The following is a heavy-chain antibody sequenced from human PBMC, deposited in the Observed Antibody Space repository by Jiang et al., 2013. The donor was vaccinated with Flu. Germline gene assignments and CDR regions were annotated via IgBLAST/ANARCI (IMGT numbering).Heavy chain of an antibody. CDR2: ISAYNGNT. CDR1: GYTFTSYG. Sequence: KASGYTFTSYGISWVRQAPGQGLEWMGWISAYNGNTNYAQKLQGRVTMTTDTSTSTAYMELRSLRSDDTAVYYCARDGETVVVPAAISFDYWGQGTLVTVSS. CDR3: ARDGETVVVPAAISFDY. V-gene: IGHV1-18*04. J-gene: IGHJ4*02. D-gene: IGHD2-2*02.